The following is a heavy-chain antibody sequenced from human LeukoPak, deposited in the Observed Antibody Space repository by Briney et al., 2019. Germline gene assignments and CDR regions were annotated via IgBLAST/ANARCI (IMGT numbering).Heavy chain of an antibody. D-gene: IGHD6-19*01. CDR1: GYSITSYW. Sequence: GESLKISCKGSGYSITSYWIGWVRQMPGKGLGWMGIIYPGDSDTRYSPSFQGQVTISVDKSISTAYLQWSSLKASDTAMYYCARLLEQWLGPHYFDYWGQGTLVTVSS. V-gene: IGHV5-51*01. J-gene: IGHJ4*02. CDR3: ARLLEQWLGPHYFDY. CDR2: IYPGDSDT.